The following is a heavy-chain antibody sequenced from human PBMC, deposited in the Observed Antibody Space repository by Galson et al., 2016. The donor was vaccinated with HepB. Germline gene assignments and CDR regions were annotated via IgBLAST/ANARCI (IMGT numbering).Heavy chain of an antibody. CDR2: IWYDGSNK. CDR1: GFTFSSLG. V-gene: IGHV3-33*01. D-gene: IGHD3-22*01. Sequence: SLRLSCAASGFTFSSLGMHWVRQAPGKGLEWVAVIWYDGSNKYSADSVKGLFTISRDNSKNTLYLQMNSLRPEDTAVYYCARAAFYDTSGFVWHFDYWGQGTLVTVSS. CDR3: ARAAFYDTSGFVWHFDY. J-gene: IGHJ4*02.